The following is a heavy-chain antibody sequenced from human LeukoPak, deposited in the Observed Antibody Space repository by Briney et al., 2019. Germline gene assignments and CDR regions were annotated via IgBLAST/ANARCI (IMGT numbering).Heavy chain of an antibody. J-gene: IGHJ4*02. Sequence: GGSLRLSCAASGFTFSSYGMHWVRQAPGKGLEWVAFIRYDGSNKYYADSVKGRFTISRDNSKNTLYLQMNSLRAEDTAVYYCAKDREVGLFYSGYDLFDYWGQGTLVTVSS. CDR1: GFTFSSYG. CDR3: AKDREVGLFYSGYDLFDY. CDR2: IRYDGSNK. D-gene: IGHD5-12*01. V-gene: IGHV3-30*02.